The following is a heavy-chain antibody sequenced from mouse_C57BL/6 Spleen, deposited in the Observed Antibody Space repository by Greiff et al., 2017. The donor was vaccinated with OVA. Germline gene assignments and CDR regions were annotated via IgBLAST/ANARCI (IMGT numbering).Heavy chain of an antibody. CDR1: GFSLTSYA. CDR2: IWTGGGT. J-gene: IGHJ4*01. CDR3: ARFSDGYYEGYAMDY. D-gene: IGHD2-3*01. Sequence: AQLQQSGPGLVAPSQSLSITCTVSGFSLTSYAISWVRQPPGKGLEWLGVIWTGGGTNYNSALKSRLSISKDNSKSQVFLKMNSLQTDDTARYYCARFSDGYYEGYAMDYWGQGTSVTVSS. V-gene: IGHV2-9-1*01.